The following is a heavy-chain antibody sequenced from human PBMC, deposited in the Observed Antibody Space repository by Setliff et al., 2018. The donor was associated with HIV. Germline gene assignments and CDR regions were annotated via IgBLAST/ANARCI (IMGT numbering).Heavy chain of an antibody. V-gene: IGHV3-30*04. D-gene: IGHD6-13*01. Sequence: GGSLRLSCAASGFTFSSNAMHWVRQAPGKGLEWVAVIAYDGSNKYYADSVKGRFTISRDNSKNMMNLQMNSLRAEDTAVYYCARDASRSWYGFDYWGQGALVTVSS. CDR3: ARDASRSWYGFDY. J-gene: IGHJ4*02. CDR1: GFTFSSNA. CDR2: IAYDGSNK.